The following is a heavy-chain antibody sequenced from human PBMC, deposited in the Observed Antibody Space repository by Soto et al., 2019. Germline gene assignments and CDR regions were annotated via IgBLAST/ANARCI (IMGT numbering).Heavy chain of an antibody. Sequence: PSETLSLTCAVSGGSISSSNWWSWVRQPPGKGLEWIGEIYHSGSTNYNPSLKSRVTISVDKSKNQFSLKLSSVTAADTAVYYCARFETIFGVDYPHPPYYYYYMDVWGKGTTVTVSS. CDR1: GGSISSSNW. CDR2: IYHSGST. CDR3: ARFETIFGVDYPHPPYYYYYMDV. D-gene: IGHD3-3*01. J-gene: IGHJ6*03. V-gene: IGHV4-4*02.